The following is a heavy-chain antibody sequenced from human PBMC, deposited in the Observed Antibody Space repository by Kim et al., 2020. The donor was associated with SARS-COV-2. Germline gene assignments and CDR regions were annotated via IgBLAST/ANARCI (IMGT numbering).Heavy chain of an antibody. Sequence: DPVHGRITICRDNAKNSLYLQVNSLRGEDTALYYCAKASCTGGTCYSLDYWGQGTLVTVSS. J-gene: IGHJ4*02. V-gene: IGHV3-9*01. D-gene: IGHD2-15*01. CDR3: AKASCTGGTCYSLDY.